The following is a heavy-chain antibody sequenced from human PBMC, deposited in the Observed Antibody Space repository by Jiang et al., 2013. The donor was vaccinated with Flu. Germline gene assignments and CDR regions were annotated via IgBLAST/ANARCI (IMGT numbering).Heavy chain of an antibody. J-gene: IGHJ4*02. V-gene: IGHV1-8*01. CDR1: GYTFTSYD. CDR3: ATRDSSGYYFDS. CDR2: MNPNSGHT. Sequence: GAEVKKPGASVRVSCKASGYTFTSYDFNWVRQAPGQGLEWMGWMNPNSGHTGFAPKFQGRVTMTRNISISTAYMELSSLRSEDTAFYYCATRDSSGYYFDSWGQGTLVTVSS. D-gene: IGHD3-22*01.